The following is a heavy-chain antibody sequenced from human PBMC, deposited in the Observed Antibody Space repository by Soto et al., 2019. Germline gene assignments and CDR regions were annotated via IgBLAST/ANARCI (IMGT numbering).Heavy chain of an antibody. Sequence: ASVKVSCKACGYTFTGYYMHWVRQAPGQGLEWMGWINPNSGGSNYAQKLQGRVTMTRDTSISTAYMELSRLRSDDTAVYYCARPDCSSTSCYPNFDYWGQGTLVTVSS. J-gene: IGHJ4*02. CDR1: GYTFTGYY. D-gene: IGHD2-2*01. CDR2: INPNSGGS. CDR3: ARPDCSSTSCYPNFDY. V-gene: IGHV1-2*02.